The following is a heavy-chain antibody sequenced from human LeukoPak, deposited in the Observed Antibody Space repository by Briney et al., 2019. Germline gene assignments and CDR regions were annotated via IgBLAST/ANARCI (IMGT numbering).Heavy chain of an antibody. V-gene: IGHV4-59*01. CDR2: IYYSGST. CDR1: GGSISSYY. J-gene: IGHJ4*02. Sequence: SETLSLTCTVSGGSISSYYWSWIRQPPGKGLEWIGYIYYSGSTNYNPSLKSRVTISVDTFKNQFSLKLSSVTAADTAVYYCARIQGVAVRRSYFDSWGQGTLVTVSS. D-gene: IGHD6-6*01. CDR3: ARIQGVAVRRSYFDS.